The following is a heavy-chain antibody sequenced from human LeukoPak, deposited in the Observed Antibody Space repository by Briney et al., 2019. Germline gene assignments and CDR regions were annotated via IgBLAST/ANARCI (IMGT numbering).Heavy chain of an antibody. D-gene: IGHD3-9*01. CDR2: IIPVFGTA. Sequence: AVKVSCKASGGTFSNYAISWVRQAPGQGLEGMGGIIPVFGTAHYAQKFQGRVTITADKYTTTAYMELSSLRSEDTAVYYCARDVRVLTGYREPSDGFDIWGQGTMVTVSS. CDR3: ARDVRVLTGYREPSDGFDI. J-gene: IGHJ3*02. CDR1: GGTFSNYA. V-gene: IGHV1-69*06.